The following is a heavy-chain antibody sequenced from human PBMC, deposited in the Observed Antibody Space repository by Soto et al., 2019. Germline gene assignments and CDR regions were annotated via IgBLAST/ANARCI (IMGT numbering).Heavy chain of an antibody. CDR1: VASISGFY. V-gene: IGHV4-4*07. Sequence: ETLSLTCTVSVASISGFYWSWIRKSAGKGLEWIGRIYATGTTDYNPSLKSRVMMSVDTSKKQFSLKLRSVTAADTAVYYCVRDGTKTLRDWFDPWGQGISVTVSS. J-gene: IGHJ5*02. D-gene: IGHD1-1*01. CDR3: VRDGTKTLRDWFDP. CDR2: IYATGTT.